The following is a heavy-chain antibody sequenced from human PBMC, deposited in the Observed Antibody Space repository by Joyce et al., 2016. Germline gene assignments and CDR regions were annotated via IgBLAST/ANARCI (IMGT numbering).Heavy chain of an antibody. V-gene: IGHV4-31*03. Sequence: QVQLQESGPGLVSPSQTLSLTCSVSGYSITSGGYYWHWIRQHPGKGLEWIGFIYYTGSTYYNPSLKSRVIISSDTSKNQFSLKLTSVTAADTAVYYCARGYGSGSSGFRHWGQGTLVSVSS. D-gene: IGHD3-10*01. J-gene: IGHJ1*01. CDR3: ARGYGSGSSGFRH. CDR2: IYYTGST. CDR1: GYSITSGGYY.